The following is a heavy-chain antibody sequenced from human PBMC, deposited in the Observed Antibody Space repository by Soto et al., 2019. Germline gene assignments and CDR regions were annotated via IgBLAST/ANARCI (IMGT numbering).Heavy chain of an antibody. Sequence: GGSLRLSCAASGFTFSSYGMHWVRQAPGKGLEWVAVIWYDGSNKYYADSVKGRFTISRDNSKNTLYLQMNSLRAEDTAVYYCARDDWNYGGGAFDIWGQGTMVTVSS. CDR3: ARDDWNYGGGAFDI. CDR2: IWYDGSNK. J-gene: IGHJ3*02. D-gene: IGHD1-7*01. CDR1: GFTFSSYG. V-gene: IGHV3-33*01.